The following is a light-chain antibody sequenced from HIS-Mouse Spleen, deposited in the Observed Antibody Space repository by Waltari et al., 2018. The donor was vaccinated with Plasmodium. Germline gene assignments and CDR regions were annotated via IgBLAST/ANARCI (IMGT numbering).Light chain of an antibody. CDR3: YSTDSSGNHRV. CDR2: EDS. CDR1: ALPKQS. V-gene: IGLV3-10*01. Sequence: SYELTQPPSVSVSPGQTARITCSGDALPKQSEYWYQQKSGQAPVLVIYEDSKRPSGIPERFSGSSSGTMATLTISGAQVEDEADYYCYSTDSSGNHRVFGGGTKLTVL. J-gene: IGLJ3*02.